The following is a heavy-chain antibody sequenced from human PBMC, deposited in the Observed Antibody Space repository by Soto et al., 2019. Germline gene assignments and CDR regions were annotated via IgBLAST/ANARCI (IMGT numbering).Heavy chain of an antibody. Sequence: QLQLQESGPGLVKPSETLSLTCTVSGCSISSSSYYWGWIRQPPGKGLEWIGGIYYSGSTYYNPSLKSGVTISVDTSKHQFSLKLGSVTAEDTAVYYCARKNYDILTGYPKTDDAFDIWGQGTMVTVSS. CDR2: IYYSGST. J-gene: IGHJ3*02. CDR1: GCSISSSSYY. D-gene: IGHD3-9*01. V-gene: IGHV4-39*01. CDR3: ARKNYDILTGYPKTDDAFDI.